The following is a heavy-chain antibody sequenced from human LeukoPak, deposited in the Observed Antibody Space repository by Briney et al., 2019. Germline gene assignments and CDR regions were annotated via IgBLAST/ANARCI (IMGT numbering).Heavy chain of an antibody. CDR2: INHSGST. Sequence: NPSETLSLTCAVYGGSFSGYYWSWIRQPPGKGLEWIGEINHSGSTNYNPSLKSRVTISVDTSKNQFSLKLSSVTAADTAVYYCARQRSYYCSGGSCYPYYFDYWGQGTLVTVSS. CDR3: ARQRSYYCSGGSCYPYYFDY. CDR1: GGSFSGYY. J-gene: IGHJ4*02. D-gene: IGHD2-15*01. V-gene: IGHV4-34*01.